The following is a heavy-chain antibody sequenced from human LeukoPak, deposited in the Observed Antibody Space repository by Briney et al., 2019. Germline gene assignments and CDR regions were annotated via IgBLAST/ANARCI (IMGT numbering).Heavy chain of an antibody. Sequence: PGGSLRLSCAASGFTFSSYAMSWVRQAPGKGLGWVSAISGSVGRTYYADSVKGRFTISRYNSKNTLYLQMNSLRAEDTAVYYCAKGTYDSSGYLYFDYWGQGTLVTVSS. J-gene: IGHJ4*02. D-gene: IGHD3-22*01. V-gene: IGHV3-23*01. CDR1: GFTFSSYA. CDR2: ISGSVGRT. CDR3: AKGTYDSSGYLYFDY.